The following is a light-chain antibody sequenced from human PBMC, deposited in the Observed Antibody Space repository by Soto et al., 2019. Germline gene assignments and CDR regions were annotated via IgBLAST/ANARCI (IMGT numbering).Light chain of an antibody. J-gene: IGKJ2*01. CDR2: GAS. CDR1: QSVSSSY. V-gene: IGKV3-20*01. Sequence: EIVLTQSPGTLSLSPGERATLSCRASQSVSSSYLAWYQQKPGQAPRLLIYGASSRATGIPDRFSGSGSGTDCTLTISRLEPEDVAVYYCQQYGSSLYTFGQGTKLEIK. CDR3: QQYGSSLYT.